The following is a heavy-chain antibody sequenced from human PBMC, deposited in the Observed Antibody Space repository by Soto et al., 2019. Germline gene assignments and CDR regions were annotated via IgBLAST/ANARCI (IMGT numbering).Heavy chain of an antibody. J-gene: IGHJ5*02. CDR1: GFSFGDYY. D-gene: IGHD5-12*01. Sequence: QVQLVESGGGLVKPGGSLRLSCAASGFSFGDYYMSWIRQAPGRGLEWISYISGTGRTIDYANSVKGRFTISRDNADKSLYLQMNSLGAEDTAIYYCARAPSAHDSFDLWGQGTLVTVSP. CDR3: ARAPSAHDSFDL. V-gene: IGHV3-11*01. CDR2: ISGTGRTI.